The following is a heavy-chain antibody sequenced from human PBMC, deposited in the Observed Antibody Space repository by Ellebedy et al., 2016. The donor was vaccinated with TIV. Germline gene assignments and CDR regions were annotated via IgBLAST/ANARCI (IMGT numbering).Heavy chain of an antibody. J-gene: IGHJ3*02. D-gene: IGHD4-17*01. CDR1: GGSISSSSYY. Sequence: SETLSLTYTVSGGSISSSSYYWGWIRQPPGKGLEWIGYIYYSGSTYYNPSLKSLVTISVDTSKNQFSLKLSSVTAADTAVYYCARVSLSKPDLGTTVTTRGEHDAFDIWGQGTMVTVSS. V-gene: IGHV4-31*01. CDR3: ARVSLSKPDLGTTVTTRGEHDAFDI. CDR2: IYYSGST.